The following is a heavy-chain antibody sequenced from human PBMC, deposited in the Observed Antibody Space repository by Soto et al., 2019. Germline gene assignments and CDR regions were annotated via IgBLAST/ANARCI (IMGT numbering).Heavy chain of an antibody. D-gene: IGHD2-2*01. CDR2: IDTNNGRT. CDR3: ARIPADPYYMDV. V-gene: IGHV1-3*04. CDR1: GFTFTGSS. J-gene: IGHJ6*03. Sequence: GASVKVSCKASGFTFTGSSIHWVRQAPGQNLQWLGWIDTNNGRTKYSQSFQGRVTISRDTSASTAYMELNSLKSEDTAVYYCARIPADPYYMDVWGKGTTVTVSS.